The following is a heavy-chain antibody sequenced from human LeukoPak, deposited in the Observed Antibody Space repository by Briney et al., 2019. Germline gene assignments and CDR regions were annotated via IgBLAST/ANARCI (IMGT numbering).Heavy chain of an antibody. CDR1: GGTFSSYA. Sequence: VASVKVSCKASGGTFSSYAINWVRQAPGQGLDWMGGIIPIFGTANYAQKFQDRVTITADESTSTAYMELSSLRSEDTAIYYCASRLYCSNTRCRNFPFAYWGQGTLVTVSS. J-gene: IGHJ4*02. CDR3: ASRLYCSNTRCRNFPFAY. D-gene: IGHD2-2*01. V-gene: IGHV1-69*13. CDR2: IIPIFGTA.